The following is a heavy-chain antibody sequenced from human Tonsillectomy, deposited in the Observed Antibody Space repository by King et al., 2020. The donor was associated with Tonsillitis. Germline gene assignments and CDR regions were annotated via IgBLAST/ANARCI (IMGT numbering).Heavy chain of an antibody. V-gene: IGHV3-43D*03. J-gene: IGHJ4*02. Sequence: VQLVESGGVVVQPGGPLRLSCAASGFTFDDYAMHWVRQAPGKGLEWVSLISWDGGSTYYADSVKGRFTISRDNSKNSLYLQMNSLRAEDTALYYCAKEGGSSGWTGNFDYWGQGTLVTVSS. CDR1: GFTFDDYA. CDR2: ISWDGGST. CDR3: AKEGGSSGWTGNFDY. D-gene: IGHD6-19*01.